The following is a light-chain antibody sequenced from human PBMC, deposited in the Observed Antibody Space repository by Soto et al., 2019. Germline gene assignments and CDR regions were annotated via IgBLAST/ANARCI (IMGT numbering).Light chain of an antibody. Sequence: SYELTQPPSVSVAPGKTASITCGGNNIGSKSVHWYQQKPGQAPVLVIYYSRDRPSGIPERISGSNSGNTATLTISRVEAGDEADYYCQVWDSDSDHNVFGGGTKLTVL. CDR1: NIGSKS. J-gene: IGLJ2*01. CDR2: YSR. V-gene: IGLV3-21*01. CDR3: QVWDSDSDHNV.